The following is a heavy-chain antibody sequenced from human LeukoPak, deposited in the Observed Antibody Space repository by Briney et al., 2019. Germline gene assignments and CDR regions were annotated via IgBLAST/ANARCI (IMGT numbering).Heavy chain of an antibody. CDR1: GFTFSRYW. D-gene: IGHD2-8*01. CDR3: AVHNGDY. J-gene: IGHJ4*02. CDR2: IKEDGGEK. Sequence: PGGSQRLSCAASGFTFSRYWMGWARQAPGKGLEWVATIKEDGGEKYYVDSAKGRFTISRDNAKNSLFLQMNSLRAEDTAVYYCAVHNGDYWGQGTLVTVSS. V-gene: IGHV3-7*05.